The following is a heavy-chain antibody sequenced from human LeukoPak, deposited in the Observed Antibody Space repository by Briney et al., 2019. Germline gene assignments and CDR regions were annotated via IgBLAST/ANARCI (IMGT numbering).Heavy chain of an antibody. Sequence: PGGPLRLSCAASGFTVSSNYMNWVRQAPGKGLGWVSVITSGGNTYYADSVKGRFTTARDNSKNTLYVQMNSLRAEDTAIYYCARGRGYRDYDRPLDYWGQGTLVTVSS. J-gene: IGHJ4*02. D-gene: IGHD5-12*01. V-gene: IGHV3-53*01. CDR3: ARGRGYRDYDRPLDY. CDR2: ITSGGNT. CDR1: GFTVSSNY.